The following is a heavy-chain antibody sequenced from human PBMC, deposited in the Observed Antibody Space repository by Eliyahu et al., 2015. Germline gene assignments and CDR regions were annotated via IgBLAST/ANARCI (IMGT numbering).Heavy chain of an antibody. CDR2: INDSGGRT. CDR3: AKGQNTMTTGGEY. D-gene: IGHD4-17*01. Sequence: EVQLVESGGXLVQPGGSLXLSCXASGFTFNNYAMXWVXQAXGKGLEWVSAINDSGGRTYYADSVKGRFTISRDSSKKTVYLQMNSLRADDTAVYYCAKGQNTMTTGGEYWGQGTLVTVSS. J-gene: IGHJ4*02. CDR1: GFTFNNYA. V-gene: IGHV3-23*04.